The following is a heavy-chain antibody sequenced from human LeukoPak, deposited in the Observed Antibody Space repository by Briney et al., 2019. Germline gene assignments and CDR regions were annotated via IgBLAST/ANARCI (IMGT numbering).Heavy chain of an antibody. D-gene: IGHD3-10*01. CDR1: GFTFTNYW. CDR2: VNSDGTRT. CDR3: ARDGKTYGRHFDY. J-gene: IGHJ4*02. V-gene: IGHV3-74*01. Sequence: GGSLRLSCAASGFTFTNYWMHWVRQVPGKGLVWVSDVNSDGTRTRYADFVQGRFTISRDNAKNTLSLQMNSLRDEDTAVYYCARDGKTYGRHFDYWGQGALVTVSS.